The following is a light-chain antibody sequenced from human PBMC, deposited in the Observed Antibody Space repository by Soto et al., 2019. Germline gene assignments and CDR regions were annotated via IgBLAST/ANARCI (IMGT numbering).Light chain of an antibody. CDR2: AVN. Sequence: QSALTQPPSASGSPGQSVTISCTGTSSDVGGYKYVSWYQQYPGKAPKLMIYAVNKRPSGVPDRFSGSKSGNTASQTVSGLQAEDEADYYCSSYAGSNNYVFGTGTKLTVL. J-gene: IGLJ1*01. CDR3: SSYAGSNNYV. V-gene: IGLV2-8*01. CDR1: SSDVGGYKY.